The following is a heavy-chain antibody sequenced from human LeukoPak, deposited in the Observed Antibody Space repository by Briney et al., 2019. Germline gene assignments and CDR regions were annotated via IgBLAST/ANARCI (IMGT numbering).Heavy chain of an antibody. D-gene: IGHD6-6*01. CDR1: GFTFSDYY. CDR2: IISSGSTI. Sequence: GRCLRPSCAASGFTFSDYYISSIRQAPGKGLEWVSYIISSGSTINYADSVKGRFTISRDNAKNSLYLQMNSLRAEDTAVYYCARGSLAARHYYYGMDVWGQGTTVTVSS. V-gene: IGHV3-11*01. CDR3: ARGSLAARHYYYGMDV. J-gene: IGHJ6*02.